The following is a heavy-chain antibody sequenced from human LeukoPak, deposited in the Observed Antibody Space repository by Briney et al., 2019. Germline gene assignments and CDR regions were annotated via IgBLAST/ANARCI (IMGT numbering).Heavy chain of an antibody. Sequence: SGTLSLICAVSGGSISSSNWWSWVRQPPGKGLEWIGEIYHSGSTNYNPSLKSRVTISVHKSKNQFSLKLSSVTAADTAVYYCARVGAYSGYDSDAFDILGQGTMVTVSS. J-gene: IGHJ3*02. V-gene: IGHV4-4*02. CDR1: GGSISSSNW. D-gene: IGHD5-12*01. CDR3: ARVGAYSGYDSDAFDI. CDR2: IYHSGST.